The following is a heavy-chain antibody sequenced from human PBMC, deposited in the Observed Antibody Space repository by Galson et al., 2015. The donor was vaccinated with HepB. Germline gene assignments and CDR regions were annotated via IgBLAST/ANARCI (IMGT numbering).Heavy chain of an antibody. Sequence: CAISGDSVSSNSAAWNWIRQSPSRGLEWLGRTYYRSKWYNDYAVSVKSRITINPDTSKNQFSLQLNSATPEDTAVYYCARVVGWNYGVDYYGMDVWGQGTTVTVSS. CDR1: GDSVSSNSAA. D-gene: IGHD1-7*01. J-gene: IGHJ6*02. CDR2: TYYRSKWYN. V-gene: IGHV6-1*01. CDR3: ARVVGWNYGVDYYGMDV.